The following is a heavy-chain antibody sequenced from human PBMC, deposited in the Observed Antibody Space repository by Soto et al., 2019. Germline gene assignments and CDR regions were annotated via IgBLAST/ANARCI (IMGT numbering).Heavy chain of an antibody. J-gene: IGHJ4*02. CDR1: GGSISSSSYY. CDR2: IYYSGST. V-gene: IGHV4-39*01. D-gene: IGHD2-21*01. Sequence: QLQLQESGPGLVKPSETLSLTCTVSGGSISSSSYYWGWIRQPPGKGLEWIGSIYYSGSTYYNPSLESRVTISVDTSKNQFSLKLSSVTAADTAVYYCARFDVVRASLPFDYWGQGTLVTVSS. CDR3: ARFDVVRASLPFDY.